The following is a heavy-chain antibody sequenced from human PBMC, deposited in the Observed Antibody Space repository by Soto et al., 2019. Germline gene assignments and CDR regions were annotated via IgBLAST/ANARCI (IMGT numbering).Heavy chain of an antibody. CDR2: IYPGDSDT. Sequence: PGESLKISCESSGYTFANYWIGWVRQVPGKGLEWMGIIYPGDSDTRHSPSFQGQVTISADKSISTAYLQWRSLKASDTAMYYCARGSRWPYHFDYCGQGTMVTVSS. D-gene: IGHD6-13*01. V-gene: IGHV5-51*01. CDR3: ARGSRWPYHFDY. J-gene: IGHJ4*02. CDR1: GYTFANYW.